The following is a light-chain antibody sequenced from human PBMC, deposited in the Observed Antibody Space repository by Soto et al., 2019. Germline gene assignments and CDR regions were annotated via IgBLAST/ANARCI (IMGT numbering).Light chain of an antibody. J-gene: IGLJ1*01. CDR3: AAWDDSLSGSYV. Sequence: QSVLTQPPSAYGTPGQRVTISRSGSSSNIGSNYVYWYQQLPGTAPKLLIYRNNQRPSGVPDRFSGSKSGTSASLAISGLRSEDEADYYCAAWDDSLSGSYVFGTGTKATVL. V-gene: IGLV1-47*01. CDR1: SSNIGSNY. CDR2: RNN.